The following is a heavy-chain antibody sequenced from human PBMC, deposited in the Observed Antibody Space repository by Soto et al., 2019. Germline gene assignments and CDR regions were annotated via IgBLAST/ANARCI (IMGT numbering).Heavy chain of an antibody. J-gene: IGHJ6*03. D-gene: IGHD3-9*01. CDR1: GGSFSDYY. Sequence: SETLSLTCAVYGGSFSDYYWSWIRQSPGKGLEWIGEINHSGSTNYNPSLKSRVTISIDTSKNQFSLKLSSVTAADTAVYYCARWGGGFLNYDILTGYYRPGFYFYYMDVWGKGTTVTVSS. CDR2: INHSGST. V-gene: IGHV4-34*01. CDR3: ARWGGGFLNYDILTGYYRPGFYFYYMDV.